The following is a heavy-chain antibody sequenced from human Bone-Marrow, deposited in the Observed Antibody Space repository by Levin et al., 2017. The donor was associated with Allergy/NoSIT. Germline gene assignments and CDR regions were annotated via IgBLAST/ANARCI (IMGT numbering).Heavy chain of an antibody. J-gene: IGHJ3*02. CDR3: ARGIIGDVRVAHKEAFDI. Sequence: GGSLRLSCTVSGFTFSIYSINWVRQAPGKGLEWVSSISSSGSAMYYVDSVKGRFTISRDNAKNSLTLQMNSLRPEDTAVYYCARGIIGDVRVAHKEAFDIWGQGTMVSVSS. D-gene: IGHD2-8*02. V-gene: IGHV3-21*01. CDR2: ISSSGSAM. CDR1: GFTFSIYS.